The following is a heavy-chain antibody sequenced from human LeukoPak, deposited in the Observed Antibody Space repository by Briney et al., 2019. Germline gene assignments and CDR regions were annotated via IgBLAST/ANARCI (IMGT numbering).Heavy chain of an antibody. CDR3: ARVLRTVTLLFDP. CDR1: GGSISSGDYY. D-gene: IGHD4-11*01. J-gene: IGHJ5*02. CDR2: IYYSGST. Sequence: SETLSLTCPVSGGSISSGDYYWSWIRQPPGKGLEWIGYIYYSGSTYYNPSLKSRVTISVDTSKNQFSLKLSSVTAADTAVYYCARVLRTVTLLFDPWGRGTLVTVSS. V-gene: IGHV4-30-4*08.